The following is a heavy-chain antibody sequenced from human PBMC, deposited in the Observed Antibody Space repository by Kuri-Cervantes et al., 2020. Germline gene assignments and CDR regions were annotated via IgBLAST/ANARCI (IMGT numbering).Heavy chain of an antibody. D-gene: IGHD3-16*02. CDR3: ARAGGHYDYVWGSYRLTYFDY. CDR2: ISAYNGNT. V-gene: IGHV1-18*01. Sequence: ASVKVSCKASGYTFTSYGISWVRQAPGQGLEWMGWISAYNGNTNYAQKLQGRVTMTTDTSTSTADMELRSLRSDDTAVYYCARAGGHYDYVWGSYRLTYFDYWGQGTLVTVSS. J-gene: IGHJ4*02. CDR1: GYTFTSYG.